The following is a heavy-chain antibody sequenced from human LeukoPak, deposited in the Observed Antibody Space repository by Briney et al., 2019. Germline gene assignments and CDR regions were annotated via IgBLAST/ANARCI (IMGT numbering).Heavy chain of an antibody. CDR2: ISGSGGST. V-gene: IGHV3-23*01. Sequence: PGGSLRLSCAASGFTVTNNYMTWVRQAPGKGLEWVSAISGSGGSTYYADSVKGRFTISRDNSENTLCLQMNSLRAEDTAVYYCAKEDRRGYYFDYWGQGTLVTVSS. CDR3: AKEDRRGYYFDY. CDR1: GFTVTNNY. J-gene: IGHJ4*02.